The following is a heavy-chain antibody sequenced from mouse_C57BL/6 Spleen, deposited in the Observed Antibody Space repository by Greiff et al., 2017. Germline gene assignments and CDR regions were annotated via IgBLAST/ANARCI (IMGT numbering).Heavy chain of an antibody. V-gene: IGHV5-16*01. CDR1: GFTFSDYY. CDR2: INYDGSST. CDR3: ARDGHYYGSSYFDY. D-gene: IGHD1-1*01. Sequence: EVMLVESEGGLVQPGSSMKLSCTASGFTFSDYYMAWVRQVPEKGLEWVANINYDGSSTYYLDSLKSRFIISRDNAKNILYLQMSSLKSEDTATYYCARDGHYYGSSYFDYWGQGTTLTVSS. J-gene: IGHJ2*01.